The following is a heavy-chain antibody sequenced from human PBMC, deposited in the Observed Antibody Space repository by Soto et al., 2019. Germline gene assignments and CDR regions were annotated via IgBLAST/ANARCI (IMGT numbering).Heavy chain of an antibody. J-gene: IGHJ3*02. V-gene: IGHV1-2*04. CDR2: INRNSGGT. Sequence: ASVKVSCKASGYTFTGYYMHWVRQAPGQGLEWMGWINRNSGGTNYAQKFQGWVTMTRDTSISTAYMELSRLRSDGADVYYCERSGFDYAFDIWGQGTMVTVSS. CDR3: ERSGFDYAFDI. CDR1: GYTFTGYY. D-gene: IGHD5-12*01.